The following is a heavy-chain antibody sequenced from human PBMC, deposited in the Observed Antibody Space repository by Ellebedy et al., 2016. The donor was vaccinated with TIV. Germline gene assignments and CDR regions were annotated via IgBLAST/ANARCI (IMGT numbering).Heavy chain of an antibody. CDR1: GFTFSGHA. D-gene: IGHD4-17*01. J-gene: IGHJ4*02. V-gene: IGHV3-30*04. CDR2: ISLDGINK. CDR3: TRDGPYGDENYFDY. Sequence: GESLKISCAASGFTFSGHAMHWVRQAPGKGLEWVAVISLDGINKFYADSVKGRFTISRDNYKDTLYLQMNSLRPEDTALYYCTRDGPYGDENYFDYWGQGTLVTVSS.